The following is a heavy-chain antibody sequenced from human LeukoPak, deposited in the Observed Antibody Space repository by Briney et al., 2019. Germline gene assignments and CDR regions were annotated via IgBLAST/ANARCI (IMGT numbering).Heavy chain of an antibody. CDR1: GGTFKSYA. Sequence: SVKVSCKASGGTFKSYAITWVRQAPGQGLEWMGGIIPMFAPARYAQNFQGRVTITTDESTSTAYMELSSLKSEDTAVYYCARGAHSGSYSSWFYPWGQGTLVTVSS. CDR3: ARGAHSGSYSSWFYP. CDR2: IIPMFAPA. J-gene: IGHJ5*02. D-gene: IGHD3-10*01. V-gene: IGHV1-69*05.